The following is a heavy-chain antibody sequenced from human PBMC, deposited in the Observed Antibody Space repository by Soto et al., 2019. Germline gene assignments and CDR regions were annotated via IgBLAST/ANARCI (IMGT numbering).Heavy chain of an antibody. J-gene: IGHJ6*02. Sequence: QVQLVQSGAEVKKPGSSVKVSCKSSGGTFGSYAISWVRQAPGQGLEWMGGVIPIFGTPHYAQKFHGRVTITADIPTSTAYLELSSLKSADTAIYYCARGDSTDCSNGVCSFFYNHDMDVWGQGTTVTVSS. D-gene: IGHD2-8*01. CDR2: VIPIFGTP. V-gene: IGHV1-69*06. CDR1: GGTFGSYA. CDR3: ARGDSTDCSNGVCSFFYNHDMDV.